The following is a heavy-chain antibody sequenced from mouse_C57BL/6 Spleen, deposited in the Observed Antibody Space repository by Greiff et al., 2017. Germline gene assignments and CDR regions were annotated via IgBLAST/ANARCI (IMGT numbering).Heavy chain of an antibody. Sequence: VQLQQPGAELVKPGASVKLSCKASGYTFTSYWMHWVKQRPGQGLEWIGMIHPNSGSTNYNEKFKSKATLTVDKSSSTAYMQLSSLTSEDSAVYYCARYGQTTVVATRYFDVWGTGTTVTVSS. J-gene: IGHJ1*03. CDR2: IHPNSGST. V-gene: IGHV1-64*01. D-gene: IGHD1-1*01. CDR3: ARYGQTTVVATRYFDV. CDR1: GYTFTSYW.